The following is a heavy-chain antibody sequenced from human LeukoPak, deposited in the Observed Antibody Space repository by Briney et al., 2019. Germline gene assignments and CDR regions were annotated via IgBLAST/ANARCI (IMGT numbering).Heavy chain of an antibody. CDR3: AKALYSSSWYGDY. CDR2: ISGSGGST. D-gene: IGHD6-13*01. CDR1: RFTFSNYG. V-gene: IGHV3-23*01. Sequence: PGGSLRLSCAASRFTFSNYGMSWVRQAPGKGLEWVSVISGSGGSTYYEDSVKGRFTISRDNSKSTLYLQMNSLRAEDTAVYYCAKALYSSSWYGDYWGQGTLVTVSS. J-gene: IGHJ4*02.